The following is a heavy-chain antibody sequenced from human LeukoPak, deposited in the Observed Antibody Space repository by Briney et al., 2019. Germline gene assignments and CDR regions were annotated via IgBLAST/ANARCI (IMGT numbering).Heavy chain of an antibody. J-gene: IGHJ5*02. CDR2: MNPNSGNT. V-gene: IGHV1-8*03. D-gene: IGHD2-21*01. CDR1: GSTFTSYD. CDR3: ARGLFRGDTSWFDP. Sequence: SVKVSCKASGSTFTSYDINWVRQATGQGLEWMGWMNPNSGNTGYAQKFQGRATITRNTSISTAYMELSSLRSEDTAVYYCARGLFRGDTSWFDPWGQGTLVTVSS.